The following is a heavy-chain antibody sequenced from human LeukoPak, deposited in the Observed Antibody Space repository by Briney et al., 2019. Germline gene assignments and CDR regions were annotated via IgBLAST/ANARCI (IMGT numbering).Heavy chain of an antibody. Sequence: GGSLSLSCAASGLTFSSYAMSWVRQAPGKGLEWVSAISGSGGSIYYADSVKGRFTISRDNSKNTLYLQMNSLRAEDTAVYYCANPGYYDNPNWGQGTLVTVSS. CDR1: GLTFSSYA. CDR3: ANPGYYDNPN. D-gene: IGHD3-22*01. V-gene: IGHV3-23*01. CDR2: ISGSGGSI. J-gene: IGHJ4*02.